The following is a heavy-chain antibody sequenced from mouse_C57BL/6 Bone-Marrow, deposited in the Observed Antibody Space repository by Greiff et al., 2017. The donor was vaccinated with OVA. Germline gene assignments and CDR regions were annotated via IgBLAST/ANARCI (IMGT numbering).Heavy chain of an antibody. CDR3: AREGRLGAY. D-gene: IGHD4-1*01. J-gene: IGHJ3*01. V-gene: IGHV1-81*01. Sequence: VQLQQSGAELARPGASVKLSCKASGYTFTSYGISWVKQSTGQGLEWIGEINPRSGNTYYNEKFKGKATLTADKSSSTAYMELRSLTSEDSAVYFCAREGRLGAYWGQGTLVTVSA. CDR1: GYTFTSYG. CDR2: INPRSGNT.